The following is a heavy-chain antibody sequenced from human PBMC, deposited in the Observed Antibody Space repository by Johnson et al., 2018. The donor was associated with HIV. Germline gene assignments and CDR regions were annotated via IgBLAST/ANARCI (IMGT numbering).Heavy chain of an antibody. V-gene: IGHV3-30-3*02. CDR2: ISYDGSNK. Sequence: QVQLVESGGGVVQPGRSLRLSCAASGFTFSSYAMHWVRQAPGKGLEWVAVISYDGSNKYYADSVKGRFTISRDNSKNTLYLQMNSLRAEDTAVYYCAKSALERATPLAEVDAFDVWGQGTMVTVSS. J-gene: IGHJ3*01. D-gene: IGHD5-24*01. CDR3: AKSALERATPLAEVDAFDV. CDR1: GFTFSSYA.